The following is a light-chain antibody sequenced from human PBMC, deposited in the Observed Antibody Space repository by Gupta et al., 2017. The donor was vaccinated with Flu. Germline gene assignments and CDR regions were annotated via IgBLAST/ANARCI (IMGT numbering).Light chain of an antibody. J-gene: IGKJ1*01. Sequence: DIQLTQSPSTLAASVGDRVTLTCRASQTVNSWLAWYQQKPGKAPKLLIYKASTLNTGVSSRFSGSGSGTEFTLTISARQPDEFATYYCQQDNITPTTFGQGTKVDI. CDR2: KAS. CDR1: QTVNSW. V-gene: IGKV1-5*03. CDR3: QQDNITPTT.